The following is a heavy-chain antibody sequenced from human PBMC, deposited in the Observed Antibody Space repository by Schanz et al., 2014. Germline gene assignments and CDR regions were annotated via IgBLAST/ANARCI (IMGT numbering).Heavy chain of an antibody. V-gene: IGHV3-33*01. CDR1: GFTFRSYG. J-gene: IGHJ3*02. D-gene: IGHD3-10*01. CDR3: ARGIITMVRGGDVGAFDM. CDR2: ISYDGSSK. Sequence: VQLVESGGGVVQPGRSLRLSCAASGFTFRSYGMHWVRQAPGKGLEWVALISYDGSSKNHADSVQGRFTISRDNSKNALYLQMDSLRAEDTAVYYCARGIITMVRGGDVGAFDMWGQGTMVTVSS.